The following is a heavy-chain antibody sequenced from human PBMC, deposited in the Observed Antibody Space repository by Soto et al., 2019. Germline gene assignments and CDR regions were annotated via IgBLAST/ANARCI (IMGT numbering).Heavy chain of an antibody. V-gene: IGHV3-7*01. D-gene: IGHD4-17*01. Sequence: GGSLRLSCAASGFTFSSYWVSWVRQAPGKGLEWVANIKQDGSEKYYVDSVKGRFTISRDNAKNSLYLQMNSLRAEDTAVYYCARFPDYDYYYYGMDVWGQGTTVTVSS. CDR2: IKQDGSEK. CDR1: GFTFSSYW. J-gene: IGHJ6*02. CDR3: ARFPDYDYYYYGMDV.